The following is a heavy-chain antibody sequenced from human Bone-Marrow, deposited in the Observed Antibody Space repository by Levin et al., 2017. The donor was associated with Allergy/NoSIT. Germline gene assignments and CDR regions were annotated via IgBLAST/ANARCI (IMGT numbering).Heavy chain of an antibody. J-gene: IGHJ6*02. D-gene: IGHD2-21*02. CDR3: ARDLCGGDRFTEGGMDV. CDR1: GFTFSSYS. CDR2: ISSSSSYI. V-gene: IGHV3-21*01. Sequence: GESLKISCAASGFTFSSYSMNWVRQAPGKGLEWVSSISSSSSYIYYADSVKGRFTISRDNAKNSLYLQMNSLRAEDTAVYYCARDLCGGDRFTEGGMDVWGQGTTVTVSS.